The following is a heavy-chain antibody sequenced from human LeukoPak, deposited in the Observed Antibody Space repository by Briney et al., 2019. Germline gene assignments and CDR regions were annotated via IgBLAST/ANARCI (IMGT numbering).Heavy chain of an antibody. V-gene: IGHV3-30*04. Sequence: PGGSLRLSCAASGFTFSSYAMHWVRQAPGKGLEWVAVISYDGSNKYYADSVKGRFTISRDNSKNMLYLQMNSLRAEDTAVYYCARPYDSSGYGYWGQGTLVTVSS. CDR3: ARPYDSSGYGY. J-gene: IGHJ4*02. D-gene: IGHD3-22*01. CDR2: ISYDGSNK. CDR1: GFTFSSYA.